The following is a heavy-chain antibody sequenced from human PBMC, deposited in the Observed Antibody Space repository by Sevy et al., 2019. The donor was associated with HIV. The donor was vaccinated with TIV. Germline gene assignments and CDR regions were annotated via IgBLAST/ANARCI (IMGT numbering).Heavy chain of an antibody. CDR1: GFTFSTYD. V-gene: IGHV3-30*18. J-gene: IGHJ6*02. D-gene: IGHD3-16*01. CDR2: ISNDGSYR. CDR3: AKNRPPGGSYVSRHGIDV. Sequence: GGSLRLSCAASGFTFSTYDIHWVRQAPGKGLEWVAIISNDGSYRYYADSVRGRFSMSRDNSKDTAYLQMSGLSIEDTAVYYCAKNRPPGGSYVSRHGIDVLGRGTTVTVSS.